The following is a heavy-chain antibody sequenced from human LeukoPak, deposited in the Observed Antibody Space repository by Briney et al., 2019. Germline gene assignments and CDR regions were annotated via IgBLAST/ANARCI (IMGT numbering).Heavy chain of an antibody. Sequence: SVKVSCKASGGTFSSYAISWVRQAPGQGLEWMGRIIPILGIANYAQKFQGRVTITADKSTSTAYMELSSLRSEDTAVYYCATVPTTVTTSANFDYWGQGTLVTVSS. D-gene: IGHD4-17*01. CDR2: IIPILGIA. V-gene: IGHV1-69*04. J-gene: IGHJ4*02. CDR3: ATVPTTVTTSANFDY. CDR1: GGTFSSYA.